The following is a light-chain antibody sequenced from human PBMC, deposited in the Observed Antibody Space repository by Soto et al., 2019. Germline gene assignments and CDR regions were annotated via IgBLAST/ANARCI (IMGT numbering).Light chain of an antibody. Sequence: QSVLTQPASVSGSPGQSITISCTGTSSDVGGYNYVSWYQQHPGKAPKLMIYEVTNRPSGVSDRFSGPKSVSTASLTISGLQAEDEADYYCSSYTSNNAWVFGGGTKLTVL. CDR3: SSYTSNNAWV. J-gene: IGLJ3*02. V-gene: IGLV2-14*01. CDR1: SSDVGGYNY. CDR2: EVT.